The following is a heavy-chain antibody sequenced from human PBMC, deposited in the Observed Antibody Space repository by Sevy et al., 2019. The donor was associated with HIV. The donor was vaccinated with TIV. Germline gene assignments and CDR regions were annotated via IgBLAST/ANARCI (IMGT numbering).Heavy chain of an antibody. CDR2: IWYDGSNK. J-gene: IGHJ6*03. CDR1: GFTSSSYG. V-gene: IGHV3-33*06. Sequence: GGSLRLSCAASGFTSSSYGMHWVRQAPGKGLEWVAVIWYDGSNKYYADSVKGRFTISRDNSKNTLYLQMNGLRAEDTAVYYCAKVEAAAGWGFYYYYYMDVWGKGTTVTVSS. D-gene: IGHD6-13*01. CDR3: AKVEAAAGWGFYYYYYMDV.